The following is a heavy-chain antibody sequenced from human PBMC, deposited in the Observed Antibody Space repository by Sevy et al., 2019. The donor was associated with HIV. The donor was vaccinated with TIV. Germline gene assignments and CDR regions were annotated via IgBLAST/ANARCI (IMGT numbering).Heavy chain of an antibody. CDR1: GFTFSDYY. D-gene: IGHD6-13*01. CDR3: ARARIAAAAPYYFDY. Sequence: GGYLRLSCAASGFTFSDYYMSWIRQAPGKGLEWISYISSRNTYTNYADSVKGRFTISRDNAKNSLYLHMDSLRAEDTAVYYCARARIAAAAPYYFDYWGQGTTVRVSS. J-gene: IGHJ4*02. CDR2: ISSRNTYT. V-gene: IGHV3-11*06.